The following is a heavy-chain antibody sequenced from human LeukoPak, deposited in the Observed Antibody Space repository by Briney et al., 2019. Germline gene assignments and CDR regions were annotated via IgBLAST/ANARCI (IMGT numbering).Heavy chain of an antibody. Sequence: GGSLRLSCAASGFTFSSYGMHWVRQAPGKGLEWVAVIWYDGSNKYYADSVKGRFTISRDNSKNTLYLQMNSLRAEDTAVYYCAREYNWNYYFDYWGQGTLVTVSS. CDR1: GFTFSSYG. D-gene: IGHD1-7*01. CDR2: IWYDGSNK. CDR3: AREYNWNYYFDY. J-gene: IGHJ4*02. V-gene: IGHV3-33*01.